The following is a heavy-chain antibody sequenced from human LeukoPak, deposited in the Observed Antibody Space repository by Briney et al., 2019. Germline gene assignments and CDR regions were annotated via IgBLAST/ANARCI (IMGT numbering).Heavy chain of an antibody. D-gene: IGHD6-13*01. CDR1: GGSISSGDYY. Sequence: PSQTLSLTRTVSGGSISSGDYYWRWIRQPPGKGLEWIGYIYYSGSTYYNPSLKSRVTISVDTSKNQFSLKLSSVTAADTAVYYCARVIYSSSWYGYWFDPWGQGTLVTVSS. V-gene: IGHV4-30-4*08. CDR2: IYYSGST. CDR3: ARVIYSSSWYGYWFDP. J-gene: IGHJ5*02.